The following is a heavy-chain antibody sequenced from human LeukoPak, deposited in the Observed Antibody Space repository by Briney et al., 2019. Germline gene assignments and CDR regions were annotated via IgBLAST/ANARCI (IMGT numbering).Heavy chain of an antibody. CDR2: IYSSGNT. CDR1: GGSISGSSYF. CDR3: GRGASSWSIDH. V-gene: IGHV4-39*01. Sequence: PSETLSLTCTVSGGSISGSSYFWAWVRQPPGKGLEWIGSIYSSGNTYYNPSLKSRVTISVDTSKNQFSLKVNSVTAADTAVYYCGRGASSWSIDHWGRGTLVTVSS. J-gene: IGHJ4*02. D-gene: IGHD6-13*01.